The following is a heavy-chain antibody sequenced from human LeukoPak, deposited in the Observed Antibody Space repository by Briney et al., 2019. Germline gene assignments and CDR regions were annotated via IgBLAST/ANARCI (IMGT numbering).Heavy chain of an antibody. CDR1: GFTFSSYA. Sequence: TGGSLRLSCAASGFTFSSYAMSWVRQAPGKGLEWVSGISGSGGRTYYADSVKGRFTISRDNSKNTLYLQMNSLRADDTAVYYCAELNADYYGSGIVDYWGQGILVTVSS. CDR2: ISGSGGRT. CDR3: AELNADYYGSGIVDY. V-gene: IGHV3-23*01. D-gene: IGHD3-10*01. J-gene: IGHJ4*02.